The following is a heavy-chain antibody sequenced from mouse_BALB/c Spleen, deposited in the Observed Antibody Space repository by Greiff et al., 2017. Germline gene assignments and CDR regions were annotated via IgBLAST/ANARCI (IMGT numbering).Heavy chain of an antibody. V-gene: IGHV14-4*02. CDR3: NAPMDY. CDR2: IDPENGDT. CDR1: GYTFTDYY. Sequence: VQLQQPGAELVMPGASVKMSCKASGYTFTDYYMHWVKQRPEQGLEWIGWIDPENGDTEYAPKFQGKATMTADTSSNTAYLQLSSLTSEDTAVYYCNAPMDYWGQGTSVTVSS. J-gene: IGHJ4*01.